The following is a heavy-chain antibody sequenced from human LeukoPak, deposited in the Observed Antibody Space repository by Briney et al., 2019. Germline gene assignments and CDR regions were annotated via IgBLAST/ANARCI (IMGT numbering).Heavy chain of an antibody. CDR3: ARDQLVSGTTYEAFDC. V-gene: IGHV3-7*01. CDR1: GFTFGTYW. D-gene: IGHD1-7*01. CDR2: IKHDGTQK. Sequence: GGSLRLSCAASGFTFGTYWMSWVRQAPGMGPEWVANIKHDGTQKYYLDSVKGRFTISRDNAKNSLSLQMNSLRAEDTAVYFCARDQLVSGTTYEAFDCWGQGTLVTVSA. J-gene: IGHJ4*02.